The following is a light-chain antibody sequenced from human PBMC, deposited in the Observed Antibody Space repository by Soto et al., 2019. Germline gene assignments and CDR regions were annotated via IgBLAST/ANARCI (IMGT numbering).Light chain of an antibody. CDR3: QQYVSFSLT. CDR2: KAS. J-gene: IGKJ1*01. V-gene: IGKV1-5*03. Sequence: DIPMTQSPSTLSASVGDRVTITCRASQSISNWLAWYQQKPGKAPKLLISKASSLETGVPSRFSGSGSGTEFTLTISSLQPDDFATYFCQQYVSFSLTFGQGTKVEIK. CDR1: QSISNW.